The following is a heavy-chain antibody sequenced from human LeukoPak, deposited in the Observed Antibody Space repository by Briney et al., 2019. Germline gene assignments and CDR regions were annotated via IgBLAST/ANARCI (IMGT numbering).Heavy chain of an antibody. Sequence: GGSLRLSCAASGFTFSSYAMSWVRQAPGKGLEWVSVISGSGGDTDCADSVKGRFTISRDNSKNTLYLQMNSLRAEDTAIYYCAKSRVGYDYWGQGTLVTVSS. CDR2: ISGSGGDT. J-gene: IGHJ4*02. CDR1: GFTFSSYA. V-gene: IGHV3-23*01. D-gene: IGHD5-12*01. CDR3: AKSRVGYDY.